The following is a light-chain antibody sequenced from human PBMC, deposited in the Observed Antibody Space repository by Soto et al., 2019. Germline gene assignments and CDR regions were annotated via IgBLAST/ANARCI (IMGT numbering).Light chain of an antibody. CDR1: QSISSW. CDR3: TQYNSYFT. Sequence: DIQMTQSPSTLSASVGDRVTITCRASQSISSWLAWYQQKPGKAPKLLIYDASSLESGVPSRFSGSGSGTDFTLTISSLHPDDVATYYCTQYNSYFTFGGGTKVEIK. CDR2: DAS. J-gene: IGKJ4*01. V-gene: IGKV1-5*01.